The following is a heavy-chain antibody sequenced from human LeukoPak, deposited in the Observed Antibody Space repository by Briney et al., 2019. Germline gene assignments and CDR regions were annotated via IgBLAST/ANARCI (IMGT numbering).Heavy chain of an antibody. D-gene: IGHD3-10*01. Sequence: SETLSLTCTVSGGSISSYYWSWIRQPPGKGLEWIGYIYYSGSTNYNPSLKSRVTISVDTSKNQFSLKLSSVTAADTAVYYCARAVLWIGESRFDYWGQGTLVTVSS. CDR1: GGSISSYY. J-gene: IGHJ4*02. CDR3: ARAVLWIGESRFDY. V-gene: IGHV4-59*01. CDR2: IYYSGST.